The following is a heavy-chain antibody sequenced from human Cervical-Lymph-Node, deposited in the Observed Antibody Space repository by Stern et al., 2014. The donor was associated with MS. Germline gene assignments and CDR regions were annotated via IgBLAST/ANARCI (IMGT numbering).Heavy chain of an antibody. CDR3: ARFPPNNWNDGPSVYGMDV. D-gene: IGHD1-20*01. Sequence: EVQLVQSGAEVKKPGESLKISCKGSGYSFTSYWIAWVRQMPGKGLAWLGIIYPGDSDKRYSPSFQCQVTISADKSISTAYLQLSRLKASDTAMYYCARFPPNNWNDGPSVYGMDVWGQGTTVTVSS. J-gene: IGHJ6*02. CDR1: GYSFTSYW. CDR2: IYPGDSDK. V-gene: IGHV5-51*01.